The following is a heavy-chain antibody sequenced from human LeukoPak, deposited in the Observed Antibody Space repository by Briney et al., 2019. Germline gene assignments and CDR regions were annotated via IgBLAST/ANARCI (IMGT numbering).Heavy chain of an antibody. CDR3: ARDMDV. CDR2: ISYDGSNK. CDR1: GFTLSSYA. Sequence: GGSLRLSCAASGFTLSSYAMHWVRQAPGKGLEWVAVISYDGSNKYYSDSVKGRFTISRDNSKNTLYLQMNSLRAEDTAVYYCARDMDVWGQGTTVTVSS. J-gene: IGHJ6*02. V-gene: IGHV3-30*04.